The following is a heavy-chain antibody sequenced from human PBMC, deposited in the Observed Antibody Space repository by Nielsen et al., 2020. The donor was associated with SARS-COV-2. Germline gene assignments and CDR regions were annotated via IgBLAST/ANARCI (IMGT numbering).Heavy chain of an antibody. V-gene: IGHV3-74*01. Sequence: GESLKISCAASGFSFSTYWMHWVRQAPGKGLVWVSRINQDGSTTNYGDSVQGRFTISRDNARNTLYLQMSGLRAEDTGVYYCASRQDGYTYDTQWGQGTRVTVSS. D-gene: IGHD5-24*01. CDR3: ASRQDGYTYDTQ. CDR2: INQDGSTT. CDR1: GFSFSTYW. J-gene: IGHJ4*02.